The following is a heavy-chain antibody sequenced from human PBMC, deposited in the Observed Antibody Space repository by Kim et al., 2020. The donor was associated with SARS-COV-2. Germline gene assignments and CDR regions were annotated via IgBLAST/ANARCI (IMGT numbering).Heavy chain of an antibody. CDR1: GFTFTSYT. CDR3: VRHLWGGDFAESEL. Sequence: GGSLRLSCSASGFTFTSYTMHWVRQAPGKGLEYDAAISGDGGTTYYADSFQGRFTVSRDNAKNTLYLQMRSLRREDTAVYHCVRHLWGGDFAESELWGR. D-gene: IGHD3-16*01. CDR2: ISGDGGTT. J-gene: IGHJ2*01. V-gene: IGHV3-64D*06.